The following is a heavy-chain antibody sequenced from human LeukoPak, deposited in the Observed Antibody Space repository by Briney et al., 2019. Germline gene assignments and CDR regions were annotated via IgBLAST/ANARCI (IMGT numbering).Heavy chain of an antibody. CDR3: ARDFSEYDILTGVFDY. V-gene: IGHV1-2*02. J-gene: IGHJ4*02. CDR1: GYTFIGYY. D-gene: IGHD3-9*01. Sequence: GASVKVSCKASGYTFIGYYMHWVRQAPGQGLEWMGWINPNSGGTKYAQKFQGRVTMTRDTSISTAFMGLSRLRSDDTAVYYCARDFSEYDILTGVFDYWGQGTLVTVSS. CDR2: INPNSGGT.